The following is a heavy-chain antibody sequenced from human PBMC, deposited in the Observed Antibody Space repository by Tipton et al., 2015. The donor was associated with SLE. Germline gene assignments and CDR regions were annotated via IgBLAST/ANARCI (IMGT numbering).Heavy chain of an antibody. Sequence: VQLVQSGAEVRKPGESLKISCRTSGYSFTSYWIGWVRQMPGKGLEWMGIIYPGDSDTRYSPSFQGQVTISADKSISTAYLQWSSLKASGTAMYYCARERSGHQYYFDYWGQGTLVTVSS. CDR1: GYSFTSYW. CDR2: IYPGDSDT. CDR3: ARERSGHQYYFDY. D-gene: IGHD3-3*01. V-gene: IGHV5-51*01. J-gene: IGHJ4*02.